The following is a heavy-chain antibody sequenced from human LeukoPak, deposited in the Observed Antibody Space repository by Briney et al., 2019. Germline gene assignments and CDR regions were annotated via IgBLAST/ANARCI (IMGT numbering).Heavy chain of an antibody. J-gene: IGHJ4*02. D-gene: IGHD2-2*01. V-gene: IGHV5-51*01. CDR1: GSSFTNYW. CDR3: SRPLQCSSATCPLDY. Sequence: GESLQISCKCPGSSFTNYWIAWVRQMPGKGLEWMGIIYPGDSDTRYSPSFQGQVSISADKSISTAYLQWTSLKASDTAMYYCSRPLQCSSATCPLDYWGQGTLVTVSS. CDR2: IYPGDSDT.